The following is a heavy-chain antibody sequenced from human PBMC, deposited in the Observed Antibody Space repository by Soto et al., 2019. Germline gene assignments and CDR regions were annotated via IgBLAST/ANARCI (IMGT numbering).Heavy chain of an antibody. CDR2: ISWNSGSI. CDR1: GFSFDDYA. V-gene: IGHV3-9*01. J-gene: IGHJ6*02. D-gene: IGHD3-16*01. CDR3: ARDMGAGANSGLGPPLHFYGMGV. Sequence: EVQLVESGGGLVQPGWSLRHSCAASGFSFDDYAMHWVRQAPGKGLEWVSSISWNSGSIGYAESVKGRFTVSRDNAKNSLYLQMNSLRLDDTAVYFCARDMGAGANSGLGPPLHFYGMGVWGLGTTVTASS.